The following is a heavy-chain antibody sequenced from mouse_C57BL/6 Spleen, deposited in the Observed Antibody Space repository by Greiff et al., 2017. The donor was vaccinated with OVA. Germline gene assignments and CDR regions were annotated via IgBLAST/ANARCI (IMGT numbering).Heavy chain of an antibody. Sequence: VQLQQSGPELVKPGASVKIPCKASGYTFTDYNMDWVKQSHGKSLEWIGDINPNNGGTIYNQKFKGKATVTVDKSSSTAYMELRSLTSEDTAVYYCARGGYGSSYGYFDVWGTGTTVTVSS. CDR3: ARGGYGSSYGYFDV. CDR1: GYTFTDYN. CDR2: INPNNGGT. J-gene: IGHJ1*03. D-gene: IGHD1-1*01. V-gene: IGHV1-18*01.